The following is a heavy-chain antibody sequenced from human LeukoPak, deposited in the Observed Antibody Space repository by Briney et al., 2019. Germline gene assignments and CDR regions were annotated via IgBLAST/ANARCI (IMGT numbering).Heavy chain of an antibody. CDR1: GGSISSYY. D-gene: IGHD3-10*01. CDR2: IDYSGST. J-gene: IGHJ4*02. V-gene: IGHV4-59*01. CDR3: ARTYGSGSLIFDY. Sequence: SETLSLTCTVSGGSISSYYWSWIRQPPGKGLVWIGYIDYSGSTKHNPALKSRVTISIDASKSQFSLKLSSVTAADTAVYYCARTYGSGSLIFDYWGQGTLVTVSS.